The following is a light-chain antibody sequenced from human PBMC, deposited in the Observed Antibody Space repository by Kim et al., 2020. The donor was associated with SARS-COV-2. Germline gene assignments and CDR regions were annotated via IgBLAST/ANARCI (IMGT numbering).Light chain of an antibody. CDR3: SAWDISLNAWV. CDR2: RDN. V-gene: IGLV10-54*01. J-gene: IGLJ3*02. CDR1: SNNVGNRG. Sequence: QTATPTCTGQSNNVGNRGAAWLQQHQGHPPKLLSYRDNDRPSGISERLSASRSGNTASLTISGLQPEDEADYYCSAWDISLNAWVFGGGTQLTVL.